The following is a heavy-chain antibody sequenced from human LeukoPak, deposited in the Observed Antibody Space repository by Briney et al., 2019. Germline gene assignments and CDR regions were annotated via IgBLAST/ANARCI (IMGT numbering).Heavy chain of an antibody. J-gene: IGHJ4*02. CDR1: GFTFSSYS. CDR2: ISGDGGST. D-gene: IGHD2-15*01. Sequence: GGSLRLSCAASGFTFSSYSMNWVRQAPGKGLEWVSLISGDGGSTYYADSVKGRFTISRDNSKNSLYLQMNSLRTEDTALYYCAKAKPEWWYDYWGQGTLVTVSS. V-gene: IGHV3-43*02. CDR3: AKAKPEWWYDY.